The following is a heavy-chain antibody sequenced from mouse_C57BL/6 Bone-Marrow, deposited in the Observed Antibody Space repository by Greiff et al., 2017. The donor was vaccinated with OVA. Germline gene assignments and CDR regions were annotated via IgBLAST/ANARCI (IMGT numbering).Heavy chain of an antibody. CDR2: IYPGSGST. D-gene: IGHD1-1*01. V-gene: IGHV1-55*01. J-gene: IGHJ1*03. Sequence: HVQLKPPGAELVKPGASVKMSCKASGYTFTSYWITWVKQRPGQGLEWIGDIYPGSGSTNYNEKFKSKATLTVDTSSSTAYMQLSSLTSEDSAVYYCARRGTTVVAPHWYFDVWGTGTTVTVSS. CDR1: GYTFTSYW. CDR3: ARRGTTVVAPHWYFDV.